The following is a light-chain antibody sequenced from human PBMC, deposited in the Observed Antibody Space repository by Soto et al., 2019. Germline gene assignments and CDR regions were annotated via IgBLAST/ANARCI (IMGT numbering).Light chain of an antibody. J-gene: IGKJ1*01. Sequence: EIVLTQSPATLSLSPGERATLSCGASQSVSSYLAWYQQKPGQAPRLLIYDASNRATGIPARFSGSGSGTDFTLTISSLEPEDFAVYSYHPRTNWPWTFGQGTKVEIK. CDR2: DAS. CDR3: HPRTNWPWT. V-gene: IGKV3-11*01. CDR1: QSVSSY.